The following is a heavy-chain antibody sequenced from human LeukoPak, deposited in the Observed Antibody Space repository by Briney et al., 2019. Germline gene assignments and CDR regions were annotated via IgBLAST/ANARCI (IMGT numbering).Heavy chain of an antibody. Sequence: PSETLSLTCAVSGGSISSNNWWSWVRQPPGKGLEWIGEIYHSGSTNYNPSLKSRVTISVDKSKNQFSLNLSSVTAADTAVYYCARSYSNYVHWYFDLWGRGALVTVSS. CDR1: GGSISSNNW. D-gene: IGHD4-11*01. J-gene: IGHJ2*01. CDR3: ARSYSNYVHWYFDL. V-gene: IGHV4-4*02. CDR2: IYHSGST.